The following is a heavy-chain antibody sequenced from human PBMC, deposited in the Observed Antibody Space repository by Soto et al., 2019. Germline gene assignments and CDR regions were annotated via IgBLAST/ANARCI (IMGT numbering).Heavy chain of an antibody. CDR2: INPSGGGT. V-gene: IGHV1-46*01. CDR1: GYTFTSYY. D-gene: IGHD2-2*01. J-gene: IGHJ6*02. CDR3: ARDYCISPSCGGGV. Sequence: QVQLVQSGAEVKKPGASVKVSCKASGYTFTSYYMHWVRQAPGQGLEWMGMINPSGGGTTYAQKFQGRVTMTRETSTSTVYMELSGLRSEDTAVYDCARDYCISPSCGGGVWGQGTTVTVSS.